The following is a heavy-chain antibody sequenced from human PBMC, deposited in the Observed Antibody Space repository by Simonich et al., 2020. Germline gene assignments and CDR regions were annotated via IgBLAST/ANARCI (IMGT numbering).Heavy chain of an antibody. Sequence: QVQLVQSGAEVKKPGASVKVSCKASGYTFTGDYMHWVRQAPGQGGEWMGWINPYSGGTNYAQKFQGRVTMTRDTSISTAYMELSRLRSDDTAVYYCARNGLVGILKAFDIWGQGTMVTVSS. CDR3: ARNGLVGILKAFDI. V-gene: IGHV1-2*02. CDR2: INPYSGGT. D-gene: IGHD2-21*01. CDR1: GYTFTGDY. J-gene: IGHJ3*02.